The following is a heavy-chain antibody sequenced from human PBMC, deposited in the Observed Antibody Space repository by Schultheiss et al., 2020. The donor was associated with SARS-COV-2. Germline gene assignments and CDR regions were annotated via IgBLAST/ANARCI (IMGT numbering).Heavy chain of an antibody. CDR1: GGTFSSYA. J-gene: IGHJ6*02. D-gene: IGHD5-18*01. CDR3: ARETPPPGAYSYGRSYYYYGMDV. CDR2: MNPNSGNT. Sequence: ASVKVSCKASGGTFSSYAINWVRQATGQGLEWMGWMNPNSGNTGYAQKFQGRVTMTRNTSISTAYMELSSLRSEDTAVYYCARETPPPGAYSYGRSYYYYGMDVWGQGTTVTVSS. V-gene: IGHV1-8*02.